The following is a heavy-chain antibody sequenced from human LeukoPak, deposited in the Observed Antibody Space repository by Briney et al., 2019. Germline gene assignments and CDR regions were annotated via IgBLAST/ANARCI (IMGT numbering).Heavy chain of an antibody. CDR3: ARDRVYDYVWGSNNFDY. Sequence: SETLSLTCTVSGYSISSGYYWGWIRQPPGKGLEWIGSIYHSGNTYYNPSLQSRVTISVDTSKNQFSLKLSSVTAADTAVYYCARDRVYDYVWGSNNFDYWGQGTLVTVSS. D-gene: IGHD3-16*01. J-gene: IGHJ4*02. V-gene: IGHV4-38-2*02. CDR1: GYSISSGYY. CDR2: IYHSGNT.